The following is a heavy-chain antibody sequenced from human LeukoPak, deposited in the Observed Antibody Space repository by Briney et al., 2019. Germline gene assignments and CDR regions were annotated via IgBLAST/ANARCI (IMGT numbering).Heavy chain of an antibody. CDR1: GGSFSGYY. CDR2: INHSGST. J-gene: IGHJ5*02. D-gene: IGHD2-15*01. CDR3: ARWIILGYCSGGSCYSAERNWFDP. Sequence: PSETLSLTCAVYGGSFSGYYWSWIRQPPGKGLEWIGEINHSGSTNYNPSLKSRVTISVDTSKNQSSLKLSSVTAADTAVYYCARWIILGYCSGGSCYSAERNWFDPWGQGTLVTVSS. V-gene: IGHV4-34*01.